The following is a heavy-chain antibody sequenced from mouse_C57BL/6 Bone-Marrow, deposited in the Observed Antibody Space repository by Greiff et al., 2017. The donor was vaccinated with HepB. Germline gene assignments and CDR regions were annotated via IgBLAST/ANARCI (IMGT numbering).Heavy chain of an antibody. Sequence: VQLQQSGAELVRPGASVTLSCKASGYTFTDYEMHWVKQTPVHGLEWIGAIDPETGGTAYNQKFKGKAILTADKSSSTAYMELRSLTSEDSAVYHCTRSVLIYAMDYWGQGTSVTVSS. CDR1: GYTFTDYE. J-gene: IGHJ4*01. CDR3: TRSVLIYAMDY. CDR2: IDPETGGT. V-gene: IGHV1-15*01.